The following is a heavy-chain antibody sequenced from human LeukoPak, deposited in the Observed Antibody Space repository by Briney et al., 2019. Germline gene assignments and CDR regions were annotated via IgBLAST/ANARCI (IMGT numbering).Heavy chain of an antibody. CDR2: IYYSGST. D-gene: IGHD2-8*02. CDR1: GGSISSYY. J-gene: IGHJ4*02. CDR3: ARDPGWWGYFDY. Sequence: KSSETLSLTCTVSGGSISSYYWSWIRQPPGKGLEWIGYIYYSGSTNYNPSLKSRVTISVDTSKNQFSLKLSSVTAADTAVYYCARDPGWWGYFDYWGQGPRSPSPQ. V-gene: IGHV4-59*01.